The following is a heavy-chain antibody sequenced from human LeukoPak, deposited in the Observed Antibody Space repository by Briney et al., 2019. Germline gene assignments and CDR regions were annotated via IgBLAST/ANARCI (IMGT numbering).Heavy chain of an antibody. D-gene: IGHD6-13*01. CDR2: INPSGCST. J-gene: IGHJ4*02. CDR1: GYTFPSYY. Sequence: GASVKVSCKACGYTFPSYYMYWVRQAPGQGPEWMGIINPSGCSTIYAQKFRGRVPVTRDPSAGTVYMELSSLRSKDTAVYYGAGSIRESSGWYGGDSRGPGDYWGQGTLVTVSS. CDR3: AGSIRESSGWYGGDSRGPGDY. V-gene: IGHV1-46*03.